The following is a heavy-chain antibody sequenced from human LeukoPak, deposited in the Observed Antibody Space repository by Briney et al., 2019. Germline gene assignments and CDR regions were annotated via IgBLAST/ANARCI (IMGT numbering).Heavy chain of an antibody. V-gene: IGHV4-61*05. CDR2: IYYSGST. CDR1: GGSISSSSYY. D-gene: IGHD3-10*01. CDR3: ARGSGGDSYYYYYYGMDV. Sequence: SETLSLTCTVSGGSISSSSYYWGWIRQPPGKGLEWIGYIYYSGSTNYNPSLKSRVTISVDTSKNQFSLKLSSVTAADTAVYYCARGSGGDSYYYYYYGMDVWGQGTTVTVSS. J-gene: IGHJ6*02.